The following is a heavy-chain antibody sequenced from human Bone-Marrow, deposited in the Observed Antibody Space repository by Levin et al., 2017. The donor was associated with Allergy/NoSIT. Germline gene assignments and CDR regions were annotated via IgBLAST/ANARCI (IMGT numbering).Heavy chain of an antibody. D-gene: IGHD3/OR15-3a*01. Sequence: PSQTLSLTCTVSGGSLNNINYYCGWTRQSPGKGLEWIGNVFETGTTYYNPSLESRVVISIDTSRNQMFLELNAVTAADTAVYYCARVRAWTGNQFVWFDPWGQGILITVSS. CDR3: ARVRAWTGNQFVWFDP. J-gene: IGHJ5*02. V-gene: IGHV4-39*01. CDR2: VFETGTT. CDR1: GGSLNNINYY.